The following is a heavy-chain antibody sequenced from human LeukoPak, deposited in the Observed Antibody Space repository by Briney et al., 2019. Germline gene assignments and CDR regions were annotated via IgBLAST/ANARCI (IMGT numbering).Heavy chain of an antibody. CDR1: GFTFSSYN. J-gene: IGHJ4*02. D-gene: IGHD1-20*01. CDR2: ISNSRTTI. Sequence: GGSLRLSCAASGFTFSSYNMNWVRQAPGKGLEWISYISNSRTTIYYADSVKGRFTISRDNAKSSLYLQMDSLRAEDTAVYYCARPGEGDNWNPWVVWGQGTLVTVSS. V-gene: IGHV3-48*01. CDR3: ARPGEGDNWNPWVV.